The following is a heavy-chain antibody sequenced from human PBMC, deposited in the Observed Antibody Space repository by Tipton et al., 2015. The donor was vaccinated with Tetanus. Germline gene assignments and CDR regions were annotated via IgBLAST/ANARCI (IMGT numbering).Heavy chain of an antibody. CDR2: ISGYNGNT. V-gene: IGHV1-18*01. CDR1: GYVFTTYG. CDR3: ARAPNRISRAYDL. D-gene: IGHD1-14*01. Sequence: QSGAEVKKPGASVKVSCKASGYVFTTYGISWVRQAPGQGLEWMGWISGYNGNTKYAENFQGRLTMTTDTSTSTAYMELRSLRSEDTGVYYCARAPNRISRAYDLWGQGTQITVSS. J-gene: IGHJ5*02.